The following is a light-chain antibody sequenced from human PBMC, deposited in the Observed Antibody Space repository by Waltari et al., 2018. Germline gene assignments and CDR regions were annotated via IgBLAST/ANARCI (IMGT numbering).Light chain of an antibody. J-gene: IGLJ2*01. V-gene: IGLV2-8*01. Sequence: QSALTQPPSASGSPGQSVTISCTGTSSDVGGYNYVSWYQQHPGKAPKLMIYEVSKLPSGVPGRFSGSKSGNTASLTVSGLQAEDEADYYCSSYAGSNNFGVVFGGGTKLTVL. CDR1: SSDVGGYNY. CDR3: SSYAGSNNFGVV. CDR2: EVS.